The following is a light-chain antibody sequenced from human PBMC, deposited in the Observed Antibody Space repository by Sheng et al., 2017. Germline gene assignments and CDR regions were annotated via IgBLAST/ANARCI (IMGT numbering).Light chain of an antibody. CDR2: GTS. Sequence: EILLTQSPGILSLSPGERATLSCRASQSISSDLAWYQQKPGQAPRLLIYGTSTRATGVPARFSGSGSGTEFTLTISSLQSEDFAVYYCHQYNEWPRTFG. J-gene: IGKJ1*01. CDR3: HQYNEWPRT. CDR1: QSISSD. V-gene: IGKV3-15*01.